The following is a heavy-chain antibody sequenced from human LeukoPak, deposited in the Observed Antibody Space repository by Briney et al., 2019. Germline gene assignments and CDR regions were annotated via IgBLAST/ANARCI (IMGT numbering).Heavy chain of an antibody. V-gene: IGHV4-59*12. D-gene: IGHD6-19*01. CDR2: FYSSGIT. J-gene: IGHJ4*02. Sequence: ASETLSLTCTVSGGSISGYYWSWIRQPPGKGLECMAVFYSSGITTYNPSLQSRVTISVDASKNQFSLKLSSVTAADSAVYYCARVGSNDGWFFHYWGQGTLVTVSS. CDR1: GGSISGYY. CDR3: ARVGSNDGWFFHY.